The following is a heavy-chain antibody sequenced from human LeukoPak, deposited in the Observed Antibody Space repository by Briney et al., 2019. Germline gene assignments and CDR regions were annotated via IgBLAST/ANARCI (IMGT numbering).Heavy chain of an antibody. Sequence: GGSLRLSCAASGFTFSSYSMNWVRQAPGKGLEWVSHITASGTAMFYAYSVKGRFTISRDNAKNSLYLQMNSLRDEDTAVYYCASSGSYRFDYWGRGTLVTVSS. D-gene: IGHD1-26*01. CDR1: GFTFSSYS. CDR3: ASSGSYRFDY. V-gene: IGHV3-48*02. J-gene: IGHJ4*02. CDR2: ITASGTAM.